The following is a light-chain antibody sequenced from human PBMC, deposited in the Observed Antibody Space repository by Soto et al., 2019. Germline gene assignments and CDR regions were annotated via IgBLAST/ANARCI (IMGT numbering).Light chain of an antibody. Sequence: QSVLTQSPSASGTPGQRVTISCSGTSSNIGSNAVSWYQQLPGTAPKLLINSNNQRPSGVPDRFSGSKSGTSASLAISGLQSEDDADYYCAAWDASLNVVFGGGTKLTVL. V-gene: IGLV1-44*01. CDR2: SNN. J-gene: IGLJ2*01. CDR1: SSNIGSNA. CDR3: AAWDASLNVV.